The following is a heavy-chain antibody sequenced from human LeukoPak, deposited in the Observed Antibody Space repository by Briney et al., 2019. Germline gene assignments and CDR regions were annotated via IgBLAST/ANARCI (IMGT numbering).Heavy chain of an antibody. Sequence: GASVEVSCKASGNAFTSFAIHWVRQAPGQGLEWMGIINPYVDRTSYAQRFQGRVTMTRDTSTSTVYMELNSLRSEDTAVYYCARAVFGDCPGYWGQGTLVTVSS. CDR1: GNAFTSFA. CDR2: INPYVDRT. V-gene: IGHV1-46*01. D-gene: IGHD2-21*02. J-gene: IGHJ1*01. CDR3: ARAVFGDCPGY.